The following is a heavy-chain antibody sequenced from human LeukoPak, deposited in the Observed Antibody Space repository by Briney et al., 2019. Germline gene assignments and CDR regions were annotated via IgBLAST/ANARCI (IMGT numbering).Heavy chain of an antibody. J-gene: IGHJ2*01. Sequence: GRSLRLSCAASGFTFNNHALHWVRQAPGKGLEWVAVIGVDGTMKYYAESVKGRFTISRDNSRNTLYLQMNSLRVEDTAVYYCVLVVVPAAIWHFDLWGRGTLVTVSS. CDR2: IGVDGTMK. CDR3: VLVVVPAAIWHFDL. D-gene: IGHD2-2*01. CDR1: GFTFNNHA. V-gene: IGHV3-33*08.